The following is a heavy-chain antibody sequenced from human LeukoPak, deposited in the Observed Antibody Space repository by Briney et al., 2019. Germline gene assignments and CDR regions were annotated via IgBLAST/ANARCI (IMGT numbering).Heavy chain of an antibody. J-gene: IGHJ4*02. Sequence: PGGSLRLSCAASGITFSTYAMSWVRQAPGKGLEWVSTISGYGNSTYNADSVKGRFTISRDNSKNTFYLQMNSLRAEDTAVYYCAKRPPIAATMYFDYWGQGTLVTVSS. V-gene: IGHV3-23*01. CDR2: ISGYGNST. CDR3: AKRPPIAATMYFDY. D-gene: IGHD5-12*01. CDR1: GITFSTYA.